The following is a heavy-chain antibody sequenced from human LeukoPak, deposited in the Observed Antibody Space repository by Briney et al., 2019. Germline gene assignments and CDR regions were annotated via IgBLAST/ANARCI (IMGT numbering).Heavy chain of an antibody. Sequence: GASVKVSCKASGYTFTSYDIHWVRQATGQGLEWMGRMNPNRGDTDYAQKFQGRVTMTRDTSTSTVYMELSSLRSEDTAVYYCARDCGVRGRKNYFDYWGQGTLVTVSS. V-gene: IGHV1-8*01. D-gene: IGHD3-10*01. J-gene: IGHJ4*02. CDR2: MNPNRGDT. CDR1: GYTFTSYD. CDR3: ARDCGVRGRKNYFDY.